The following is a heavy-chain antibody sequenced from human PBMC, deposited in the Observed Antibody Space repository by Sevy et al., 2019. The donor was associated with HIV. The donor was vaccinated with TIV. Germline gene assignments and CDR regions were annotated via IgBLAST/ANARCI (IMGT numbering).Heavy chain of an antibody. Sequence: GGSLRLSCAASGFTFSSYSMNWVRQAPGKGLEWVSYISSSSSTIYYADSVKGRFTISRDNAKNPLYLQMNSLRAEDAAVYYCARGGGIAAAGRRNYFDYWGQGTLVTVSS. CDR3: ARGGGIAAAGRRNYFDY. J-gene: IGHJ4*02. D-gene: IGHD6-13*01. CDR2: ISSSSSTI. CDR1: GFTFSSYS. V-gene: IGHV3-48*01.